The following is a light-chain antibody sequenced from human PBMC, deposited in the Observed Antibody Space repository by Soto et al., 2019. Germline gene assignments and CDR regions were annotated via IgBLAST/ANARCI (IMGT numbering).Light chain of an antibody. CDR3: QQFNSYPIT. CDR2: DVS. CDR1: QDIRGA. V-gene: IGKV1-13*02. J-gene: IGKJ5*01. Sequence: AIQLTQSPSSLSASVGDRVTITCRASQDIRGALAWYQQQPGKAPKMLIYDVSTLESGVPLRFSGSSSGTDFTLTISSLQPVDFATYYCQQFNSYPITSGQGTRLEIK.